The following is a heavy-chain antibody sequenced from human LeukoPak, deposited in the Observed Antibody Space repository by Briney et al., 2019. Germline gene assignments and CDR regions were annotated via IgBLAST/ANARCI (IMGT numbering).Heavy chain of an antibody. CDR1: GGSFSGYY. J-gene: IGHJ5*01. V-gene: IGHV4-34*01. D-gene: IGHD3-10*01. CDR2: INHSGSA. Sequence: SETLSLTCAVYGGSFSGYYWSWIRQPPGKGLEWIGEINHSGSANYNPSLKSRVTIFLDTSKNQFSLNLSSVTAADTAVYYCARRPRGVIIKTWFDSWGQGTLVTVSS. CDR3: ARRPRGVIIKTWFDS.